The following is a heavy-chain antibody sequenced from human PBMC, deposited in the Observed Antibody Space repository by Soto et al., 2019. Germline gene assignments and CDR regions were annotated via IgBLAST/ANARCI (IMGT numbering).Heavy chain of an antibody. CDR2: IYHSGST. V-gene: IGHV4-4*02. CDR1: SGSISSSNW. D-gene: IGHD3-16*01. J-gene: IGHJ3*02. Sequence: QVQLQESGPGRVKPSGTLSVTCAVSSGSISSSNWWSWVRQPPGKGLEWIGEIYHSGSTNYNPSLKSRVTISVDKSKNQFSLALSSVTAADTAVYYCARQLTFPPTYIGVAFDIWGQGTMVTVSS. CDR3: ARQLTFPPTYIGVAFDI.